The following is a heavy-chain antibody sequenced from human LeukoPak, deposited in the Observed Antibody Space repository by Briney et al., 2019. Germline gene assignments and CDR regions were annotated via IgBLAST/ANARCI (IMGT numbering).Heavy chain of an antibody. V-gene: IGHV4-34*01. Sequence: SETLSLTCAVYGGSFSAYCWSWVRQPPGKGLEWIGEINHSGSTNYNPSLKSRVTISVDTSKNQFSLQLSSVTAADTAVYYCARCSSGRGDSCLDYWGQGTLVTVSS. J-gene: IGHJ4*02. CDR3: ARCSSGRGDSCLDY. CDR2: INHSGST. D-gene: IGHD6-19*01. CDR1: GGSFSAYC.